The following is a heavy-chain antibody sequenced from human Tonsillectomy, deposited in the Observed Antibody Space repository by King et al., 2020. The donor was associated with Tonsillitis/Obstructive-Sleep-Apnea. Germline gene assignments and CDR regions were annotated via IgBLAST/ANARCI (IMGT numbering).Heavy chain of an antibody. J-gene: IGHJ4*02. CDR2: IKQDGSEK. V-gene: IGHV3-7*03. CDR1: GFTFSSYW. Sequence: VQLVESGGGLVQPGGSLRLSCAASGFTFSSYWMSWVRQAPGKGLEWAANIKQDGSEKYYVDSVKGRFTISRDNAKNSLYLQMNSLRAEDTAVYYCARTLGTTAMAFYFDYWGQGTLVTVSS. CDR3: ARTLGTTAMAFYFDY. D-gene: IGHD5-18*01.